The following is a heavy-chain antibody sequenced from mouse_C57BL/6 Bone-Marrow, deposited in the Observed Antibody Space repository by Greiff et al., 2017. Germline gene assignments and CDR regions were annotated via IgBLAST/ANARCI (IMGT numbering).Heavy chain of an antibody. J-gene: IGHJ1*03. CDR1: GYTFTSYW. Sequence: EVQLQQSGTVLARPGASVKMSCKTSGYTFTSYWMHWVKQRPGQGLEWIGAIYPGNSDTSYNQKFKGKAKLTAVTSASTAYMELSSLTNEDSAVYYGTKLGYYDRSPLVLFDVWGTGTTVTVSS. D-gene: IGHD2-4*01. CDR2: IYPGNSDT. V-gene: IGHV1-5*01. CDR3: TKLGYYDRSPLVLFDV.